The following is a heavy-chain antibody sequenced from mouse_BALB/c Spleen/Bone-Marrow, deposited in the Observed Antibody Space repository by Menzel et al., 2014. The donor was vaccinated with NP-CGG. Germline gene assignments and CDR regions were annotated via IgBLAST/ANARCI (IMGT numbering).Heavy chain of an antibody. CDR1: GYSFTGYF. V-gene: IGHV1-37*01. J-gene: IGHJ2*01. Sequence: EVHLVESGPELVKPGASVKISCKASGYSFTGYFMNWVKQSHGKSLEWIGRINPYNGDTFYNQKFKGKATLTVDKSSSTAHMELLSLTSEDSAVYYCGRVYYYGSSHFDYWGQGTTLTVSS. CDR3: GRVYYYGSSHFDY. D-gene: IGHD1-1*01. CDR2: INPYNGDT.